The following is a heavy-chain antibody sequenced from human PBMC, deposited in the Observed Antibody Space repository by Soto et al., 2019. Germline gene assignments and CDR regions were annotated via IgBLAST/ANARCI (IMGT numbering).Heavy chain of an antibody. V-gene: IGHV3-20*04. CDR3: VRGAGLNFDY. Sequence: EVQLVESGGGVLRPGGSLRLSCAASGFTFDDYGMSWARQAPGKGLEWVSGVNWNGGSTGYADSVKGRFTISRDNAKNSLYLQMNSLSAEDTAFYYLVRGAGLNFDYWGQGTLVTVSS. J-gene: IGHJ4*02. CDR2: VNWNGGST. CDR1: GFTFDDYG.